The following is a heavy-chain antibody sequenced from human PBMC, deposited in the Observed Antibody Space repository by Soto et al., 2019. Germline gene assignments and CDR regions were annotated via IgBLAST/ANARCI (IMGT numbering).Heavy chain of an antibody. D-gene: IGHD3-3*01. CDR2: IRYDGSNI. Sequence: SLRLSCAASGSIFRGYGMHWVRQAPGKGLEWVAVIRYDGSNISYADSVMGRFTISRDNSKNTLYLEMNSLRAEDTAVYYCARGFKYYDFWSGYYSSFDYCGQGTLVTVSS. J-gene: IGHJ4*02. CDR1: GSIFRGYG. CDR3: ARGFKYYDFWSGYYSSFDY. V-gene: IGHV3-33*01.